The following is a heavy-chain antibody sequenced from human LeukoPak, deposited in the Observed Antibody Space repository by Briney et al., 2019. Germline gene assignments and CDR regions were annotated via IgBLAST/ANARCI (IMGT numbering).Heavy chain of an antibody. V-gene: IGHV4-34*01. J-gene: IGHJ5*02. CDR3: ARYEVATTGKWFDP. CDR2: INHSGST. D-gene: IGHD5-12*01. Sequence: SETLSLTCAVYGGSFSGYYWSWIRQPPGKGLEWIGEINHSGSTNYNPSLKSRVTISVDTSKNQFSLKLSSVTAADTAVYYCARYEVATTGKWFDPWGQGTLVTVSS. CDR1: GGSFSGYY.